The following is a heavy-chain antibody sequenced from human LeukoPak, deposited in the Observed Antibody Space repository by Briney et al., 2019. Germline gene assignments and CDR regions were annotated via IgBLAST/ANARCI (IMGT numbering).Heavy chain of an antibody. Sequence: GESLKISCKASGYVFIRHWIGWVRQVPGKGLEWMGVIHPEDSYSRYNAAFQGQATLSVDESTSTAYLQLSSLKASDIAIYYCARQNHYYYYMDVWGRGTTVTVSS. J-gene: IGHJ6*03. CDR1: GYVFIRHW. CDR2: IHPEDSYS. V-gene: IGHV5-51*01. CDR3: ARQNHYYYYMDV.